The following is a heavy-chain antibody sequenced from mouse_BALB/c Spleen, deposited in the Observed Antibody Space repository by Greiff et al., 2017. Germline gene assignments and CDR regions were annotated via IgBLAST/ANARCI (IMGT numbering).Heavy chain of an antibody. V-gene: IGHV1S29*02. Sequence: VQLQQSGPELVKPGASVKISCKASGYTFTDYNMHWVKQSHGKSLEWIGYIYPYNGGTGYNQKFKSKATLTVDNSSSTAYMELRSLTSEDSAVYYCARPLYYDYDDAMDYWGQGASDTASS. J-gene: IGHJ4*01. CDR1: GYTFTDYN. D-gene: IGHD2-4*01. CDR3: ARPLYYDYDDAMDY. CDR2: IYPYNGGT.